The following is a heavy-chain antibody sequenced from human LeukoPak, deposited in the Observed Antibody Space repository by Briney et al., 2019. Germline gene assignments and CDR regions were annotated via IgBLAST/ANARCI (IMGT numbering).Heavy chain of an antibody. CDR3: ARGFLPGIAAAGTGY. Sequence: SETLSLTCTVSGGSISSYYWSWIRQPPGKGLGWIGYIYYSGSTNYNPSLKSRVTISVDTSKNQFSLKLSSVTAADTAVYYCARGFLPGIAAAGTGYWGQGTLDTVSS. D-gene: IGHD6-13*01. V-gene: IGHV4-59*01. CDR1: GGSISSYY. CDR2: IYYSGST. J-gene: IGHJ4*02.